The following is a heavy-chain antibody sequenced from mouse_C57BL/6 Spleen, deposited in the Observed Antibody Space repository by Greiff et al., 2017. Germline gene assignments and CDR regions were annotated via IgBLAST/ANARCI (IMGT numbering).Heavy chain of an antibody. V-gene: IGHV1-81*01. CDR2: IYPRSGNT. CDR3: ARDALYPMDY. CDR1: GYTFTSYG. D-gene: IGHD2-12*01. Sequence: QVQLQQSGAELARPGASVKLSCKASGYTFTSYGISWVKQRTGQGLEWIGEIYPRSGNTYYNEKFKGKATLTADQSSSTAYITLRSLTSEDSAVYFCARDALYPMDYWGQGPSVTVSS. J-gene: IGHJ4*01.